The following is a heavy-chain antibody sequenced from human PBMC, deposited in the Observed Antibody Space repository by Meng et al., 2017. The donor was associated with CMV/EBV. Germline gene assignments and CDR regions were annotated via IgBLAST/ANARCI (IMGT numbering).Heavy chain of an antibody. CDR3: ARRGPPADPGGLYYYYGMDV. CDR1: RGTFSSYA. J-gene: IGHJ6*02. Sequence: SVKVSCKASRGTFSSYAISWVRQAPGQGLEWMGGIIPIFGTANYAQKFQGRVTITTDESTSTAYMELSSLRSEDTAVYYCARRGPPADPGGLYYYYGMDVWGQGTTVTVSS. V-gene: IGHV1-69*05. D-gene: IGHD2-2*01. CDR2: IIPIFGTA.